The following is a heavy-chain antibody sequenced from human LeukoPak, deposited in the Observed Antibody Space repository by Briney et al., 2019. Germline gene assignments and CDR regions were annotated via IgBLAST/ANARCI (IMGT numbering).Heavy chain of an antibody. CDR2: IYYSGST. Sequence: PSETLSLTCTVSGGSISSYYWSWIRQPPGKGLEWIGYIYYSGSTNYNPSLKSRVTISVDTSKNQFSLKLSSGTAAGTAVYYCARDGYSGNDGLWGQGTLVTVSS. CDR3: ARDGYSGNDGL. J-gene: IGHJ4*02. V-gene: IGHV4-59*01. D-gene: IGHD5-12*01. CDR1: GGSISSYY.